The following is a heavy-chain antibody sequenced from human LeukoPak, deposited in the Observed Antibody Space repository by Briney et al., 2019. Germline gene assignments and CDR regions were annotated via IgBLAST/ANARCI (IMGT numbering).Heavy chain of an antibody. CDR1: GGSISSYY. CDR3: AREWGSYGSGNYPVDY. CDR2: IYTSGST. J-gene: IGHJ4*02. D-gene: IGHD3-10*01. Sequence: SETLSLTCTVSGGSISSYYWSWIRQPAGKGLEWIGRIYTSGSTNYNPSLKSRVTMSVDTSKNQFSLKLSSVTAADTAVYYCAREWGSYGSGNYPVDYWGQGTLVAVSS. V-gene: IGHV4-4*07.